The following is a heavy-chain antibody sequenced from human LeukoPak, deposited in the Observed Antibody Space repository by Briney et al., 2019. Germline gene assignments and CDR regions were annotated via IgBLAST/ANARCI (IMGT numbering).Heavy chain of an antibody. V-gene: IGHV4-59*01. CDR3: ARAVADMFDY. CDR1: GGSISSYY. CDR2: IYYSGST. J-gene: IGHJ4*02. D-gene: IGHD6-19*01. Sequence: KSSETLSLTCTVSGGSISSYYWSWIRQPPGKGLEWNGYIYYSGSTNYNPSLKSRVTISVDTSKNQFSLKLSSVTAADTAAYYCARAVADMFDYWGQGTLVTVSS.